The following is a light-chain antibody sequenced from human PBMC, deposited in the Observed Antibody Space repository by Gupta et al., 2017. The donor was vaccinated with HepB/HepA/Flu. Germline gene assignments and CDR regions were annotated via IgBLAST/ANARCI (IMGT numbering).Light chain of an antibody. CDR2: GKN. Sequence: SSVMTKHTAVSVPLGQTVRITCQGDSLSCYYAGWYQQKPGQAPVLVIYGKNNRPSGIPDRFSGSSSGNTASLTITGAQAEDEADYYCYSQDSSGNHVVFGGGTKLTVL. CDR3: YSQDSSGNHVV. CDR1: SLSCYY. J-gene: IGLJ2*01. V-gene: IGLV3-19*01.